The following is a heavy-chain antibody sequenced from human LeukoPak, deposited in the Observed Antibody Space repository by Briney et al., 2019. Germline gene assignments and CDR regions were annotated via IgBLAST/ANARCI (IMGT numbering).Heavy chain of an antibody. CDR2: INPNSGGT. CDR1: GYTFTGYY. V-gene: IGHV1-2*02. D-gene: IGHD3-22*01. CDR3: ARVDDSSGYYFGAFDI. J-gene: IGHJ3*02. Sequence: ASVKVSCKASGYTFTGYYMHWVRQAPGQGLEWMGWINPNSGGTNYAQKFQGRVTITTDESTSTAYMELSSLRSEDTAVYYCARVDDSSGYYFGAFDIWGQGTMVTVSS.